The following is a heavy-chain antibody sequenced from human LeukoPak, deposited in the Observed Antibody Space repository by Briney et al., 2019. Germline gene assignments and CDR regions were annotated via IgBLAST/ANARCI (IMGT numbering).Heavy chain of an antibody. CDR3: AKDHTPYYYDSSGYLDY. CDR1: GFTFSSYA. CDR2: ISGSGGST. V-gene: IGHV3-23*01. J-gene: IGHJ4*02. D-gene: IGHD3-22*01. Sequence: GGSLRLSCAASGFTFSSYAMSWVRQAPGKGLEWVSAISGSGGSTYYADSVKGRFTISRDNSKNTLYLQMNSLRAEDTAVYYCAKDHTPYYYDSSGYLDYRGQGTLVTVSS.